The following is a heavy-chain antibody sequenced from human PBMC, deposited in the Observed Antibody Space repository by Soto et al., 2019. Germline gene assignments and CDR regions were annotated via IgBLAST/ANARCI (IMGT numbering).Heavy chain of an antibody. Sequence: GGSLRLSCAASGFTFSNAWMSWVRQAPGKGLEWVGRIKSKTDGGTTDYAAPVKGRFTISRDDSKNTLYLQMNSLKTEDTAVYYCTTDWPPYCGGDFYFDYWGQVTLVTVSS. D-gene: IGHD2-21*02. CDR1: GFTFSNAW. CDR3: TTDWPPYCGGDFYFDY. V-gene: IGHV3-15*01. CDR2: IKSKTDGGTT. J-gene: IGHJ4*02.